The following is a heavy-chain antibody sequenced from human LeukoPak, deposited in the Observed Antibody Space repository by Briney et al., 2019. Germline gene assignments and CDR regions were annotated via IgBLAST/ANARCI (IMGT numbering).Heavy chain of an antibody. Sequence: GGSLRLSCAASGFTFSSYGMHWVRQAPGKGLEWVAVISYDGSNKYYADSVKGRFTISRDNSKNTLYLQMSSLRAEDTAVYYCAKDPLRYCSGGSCGGVDYWGQGTLVTVSS. D-gene: IGHD2-15*01. CDR1: GFTFSSYG. CDR3: AKDPLRYCSGGSCGGVDY. CDR2: ISYDGSNK. J-gene: IGHJ4*02. V-gene: IGHV3-30*18.